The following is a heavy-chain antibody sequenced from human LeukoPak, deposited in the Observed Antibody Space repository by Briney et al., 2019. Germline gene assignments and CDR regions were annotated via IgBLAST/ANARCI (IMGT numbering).Heavy chain of an antibody. CDR3: ARDTEYSGYDWTY. CDR1: GFTFSSYA. J-gene: IGHJ4*02. V-gene: IGHV3-30-3*01. D-gene: IGHD5-12*01. Sequence: GGSLRLSCAASGFTFSSYAMHWVRQAPGKGLEWVAVISYDGSNKYYADSVKGRFTISRDNAKNSLYLQMNSLRAEDTAVYYCARDTEYSGYDWTYWGQGTLVTVSS. CDR2: ISYDGSNK.